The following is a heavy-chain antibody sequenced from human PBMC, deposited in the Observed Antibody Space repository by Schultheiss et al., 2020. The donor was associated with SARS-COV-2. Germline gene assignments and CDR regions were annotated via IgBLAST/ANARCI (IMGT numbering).Heavy chain of an antibody. CDR1: GFTFSSYA. V-gene: IGHV3-30-3*01. J-gene: IGHJ4*02. D-gene: IGHD3-22*01. CDR3: ARERLPLYYDSSGYYLYDY. Sequence: GGSLRLSCAASGFTFSSYAMHWVRQAPGKGLEWVAVISYDGSNKYYADSVKGRFTISRDNSKNTLYLQMNSLRAEDTAVYYCARERLPLYYDSSGYYLYDYWGQGTLVTVSS. CDR2: ISYDGSNK.